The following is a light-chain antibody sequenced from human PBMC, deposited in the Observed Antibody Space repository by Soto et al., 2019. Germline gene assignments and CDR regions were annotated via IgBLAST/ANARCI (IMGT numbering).Light chain of an antibody. CDR3: QQYSKWYT. V-gene: IGKV3-20*01. Sequence: EIVLTQSPGTLSLSPGERATLSCRASQSVSSSYLAWYQQKPGQAPRLLIYDASSRATGIPARFSGSGSGTEFTLTISSLQSEDFAVYYCQQYSKWYTFGQGTKLEIK. CDR2: DAS. CDR1: QSVSSSY. J-gene: IGKJ2*01.